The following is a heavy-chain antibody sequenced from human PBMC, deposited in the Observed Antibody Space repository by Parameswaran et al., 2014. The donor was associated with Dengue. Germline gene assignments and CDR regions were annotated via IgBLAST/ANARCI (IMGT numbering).Heavy chain of an antibody. D-gene: IGHD3-10*01. V-gene: IGHV3-30*04. CDR1: GFTFSTYA. J-gene: IGHJ1*01. CDR2: ISYDGSEK. Sequence: GESLKISCADSGFTFSTYAIHWVRQGPGKGLEWVAVISYDGSEKYYADSVKGRFTISRDNSKNTLFLQMNNLRIEDTAVYYCARRGDGASTAEYLQYWGQGTLVTVSS. CDR3: ARRGDGASTAEYLQY.